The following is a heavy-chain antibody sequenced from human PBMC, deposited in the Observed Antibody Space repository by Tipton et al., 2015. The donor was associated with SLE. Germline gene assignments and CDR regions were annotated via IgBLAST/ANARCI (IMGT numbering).Heavy chain of an antibody. CDR3: ARDSPSTTGGGGFDY. CDR2: IRGSGSGK. V-gene: IGHV3-23*01. J-gene: IGHJ4*02. Sequence: SLRLSCAASGFTFSSYAMSWVRQVPGKGLEWVSAIRGSGSGKYYADSVKGRFTISRDNSKNTLYLQMNSLRAEDTAVYYCARDSPSTTGGGGFDYWGQGTLVTVSS. D-gene: IGHD4-17*01. CDR1: GFTFSSYA.